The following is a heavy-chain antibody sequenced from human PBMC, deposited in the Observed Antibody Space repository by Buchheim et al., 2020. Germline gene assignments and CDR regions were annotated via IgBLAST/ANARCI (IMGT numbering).Heavy chain of an antibody. J-gene: IGHJ4*02. CDR3: ARSLIAAQIDY. CDR1: GFTFSSYA. CDR2: ISYDGSNK. Sequence: QVQLVESGGGVVQPGRSLRLSCAASGFTFSSYAMHWVRQAPGKGLEWVAVISYDGSNKYYADFVKGRFTISRDNSKNTLYLQMNSLRAEDTAVYYCARSLIAAQIDYWGQGTL. D-gene: IGHD6-6*01. V-gene: IGHV3-30*04.